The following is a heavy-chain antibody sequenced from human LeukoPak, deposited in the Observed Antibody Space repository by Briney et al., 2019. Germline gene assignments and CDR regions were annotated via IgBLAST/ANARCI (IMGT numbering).Heavy chain of an antibody. CDR2: IYYSGST. CDR3: ARGRFDSSGYRYFDS. Sequence: SETRSLTCTVSGGSISSGLYCWTWIRQHPGKGLEYIGYIYYSGSTYYNPSLESRLTMSLGTSKKQFSLKLNSVTAADTAVYYCARGRFDSSGYRYFDSWGQGTLVTVSS. D-gene: IGHD3-22*01. CDR1: GGSISSGLYC. J-gene: IGHJ4*02. V-gene: IGHV4-31*03.